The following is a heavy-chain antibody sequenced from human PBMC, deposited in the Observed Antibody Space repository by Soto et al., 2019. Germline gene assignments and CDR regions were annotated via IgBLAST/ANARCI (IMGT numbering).Heavy chain of an antibody. CDR2: ISGSGGST. V-gene: IGHV3-23*01. CDR3: AKLVNCSSTSCYSFDY. CDR1: GFTFSSYA. J-gene: IGHJ4*02. D-gene: IGHD2-2*01. Sequence: EVQLLESGGGLVQPGGSLRLSCAASGFTFSSYAMSWVRQAPGKGLEWVSAISGSGGSTYHADSVKGRFTISRDNSKNTLYLQMNSLRAEDTAVYYCAKLVNCSSTSCYSFDYWGQGTLVTVSS.